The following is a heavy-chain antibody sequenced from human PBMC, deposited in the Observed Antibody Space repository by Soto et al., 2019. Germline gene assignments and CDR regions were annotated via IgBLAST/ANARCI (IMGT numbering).Heavy chain of an antibody. Sequence: GGSLRLSCAASGFTFSSYAMSWVRQAPGKGLEWVSAISGSGGSTYYADSVKGRFTISRDNSKNTLYLQMNSLRAEDTAVYYCAKHFHDSSGYYSYYYYGMDVWGQGTTVTVSS. D-gene: IGHD3-22*01. CDR1: GFTFSSYA. V-gene: IGHV3-23*01. CDR2: ISGSGGST. J-gene: IGHJ6*02. CDR3: AKHFHDSSGYYSYYYYGMDV.